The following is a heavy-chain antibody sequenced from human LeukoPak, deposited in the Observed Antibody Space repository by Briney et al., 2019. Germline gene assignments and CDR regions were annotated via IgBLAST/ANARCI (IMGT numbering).Heavy chain of an antibody. CDR1: GGSISSYY. CDR3: ARVYYSSSYDYWYFDL. CDR2: IYYSGST. D-gene: IGHD6-13*01. Sequence: SETLSLTCTVSGGSISSYYWRWIRQPPGKGLEWIGYIYYSGSTNYNPSLKSRVTISVDTSTNQFSLKLSSVTAADTAVYYCARVYYSSSYDYWYFDLWGRGTLVTVSS. V-gene: IGHV4-59*01. J-gene: IGHJ2*01.